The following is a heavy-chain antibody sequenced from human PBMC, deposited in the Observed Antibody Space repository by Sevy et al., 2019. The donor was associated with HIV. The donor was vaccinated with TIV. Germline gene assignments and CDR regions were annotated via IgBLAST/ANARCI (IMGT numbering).Heavy chain of an antibody. Sequence: GGSLRLSCTGSGFSFSYYGIHWVRQAPGKGLDWVALISHDGISEYYADSVKGRFTISRDNSKNTVYLEMNRLRNEDTAIVFCANAYSGSYSHSYLYALDVWGQGTTVTVSS. CDR1: GFSFSYYG. J-gene: IGHJ6*02. CDR3: ANAYSGSYSHSYLYALDV. V-gene: IGHV3-30*18. CDR2: ISHDGISE. D-gene: IGHD1-26*01.